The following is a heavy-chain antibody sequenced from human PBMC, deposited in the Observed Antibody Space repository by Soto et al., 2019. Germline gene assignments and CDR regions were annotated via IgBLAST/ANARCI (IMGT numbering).Heavy chain of an antibody. CDR2: ISGSGGST. CDR1: GFTFSSYD. CDR3: AKAVVVAAASPPDYYYGMDV. J-gene: IGHJ6*02. V-gene: IGHV3-23*01. D-gene: IGHD2-15*01. Sequence: PGGSLRLSCAASGFTFSSYDMSWVRQAPGKGLEWVSAISGSGGSTYYADSVKGRFTISRDNSKNTLYLQMNSLRAEDTAVYYCAKAVVVAAASPPDYYYGMDVWGQGTTVTVSS.